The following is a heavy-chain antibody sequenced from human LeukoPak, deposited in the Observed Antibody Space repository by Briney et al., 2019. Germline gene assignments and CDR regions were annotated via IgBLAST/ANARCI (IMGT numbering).Heavy chain of an antibody. CDR1: GGSISSYY. Sequence: SETLSLTCTVSGGSISSYYWSWIRQPPGKGLEWIGYIYYSGSTNYNPSLKSRVTISVDTSKNQFSLKLSSATAADTAVYYCARGSGDILTGYYHDAFDIWGQGTMVTVSS. V-gene: IGHV4-59*01. CDR2: IYYSGST. D-gene: IGHD3-9*01. CDR3: ARGSGDILTGYYHDAFDI. J-gene: IGHJ3*02.